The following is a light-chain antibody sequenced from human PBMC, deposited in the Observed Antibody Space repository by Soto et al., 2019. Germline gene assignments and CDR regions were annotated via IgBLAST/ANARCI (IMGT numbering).Light chain of an antibody. CDR2: SNN. CDR1: SSNIGSHS. CDR3: AAWDDSLNSVV. J-gene: IGLJ2*01. Sequence: QSVLTQPPSASGTPGQRVTISCSGSSSNIGSHSVNWYQQLPGTAPKLLIYSNNQRPSGVPDRFSGSKSGTSVSLAISGLXXXXXXDYXCAAWDDSLNSVVLGGGTKLTVL. V-gene: IGLV1-44*01.